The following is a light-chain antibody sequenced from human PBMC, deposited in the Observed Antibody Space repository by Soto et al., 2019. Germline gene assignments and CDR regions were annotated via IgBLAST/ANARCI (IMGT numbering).Light chain of an antibody. CDR2: DAS. Sequence: DIQMTQSPSSLSASVGDRVTITCRASQSIDNWLAWYQQKPGKAPKLLIYDASSLESGVPSRFSGSGSGREFTLTISSLQPDDFATYYCQQYYDYPWTFGQGTKV. J-gene: IGKJ1*01. CDR1: QSIDNW. CDR3: QQYYDYPWT. V-gene: IGKV1-5*01.